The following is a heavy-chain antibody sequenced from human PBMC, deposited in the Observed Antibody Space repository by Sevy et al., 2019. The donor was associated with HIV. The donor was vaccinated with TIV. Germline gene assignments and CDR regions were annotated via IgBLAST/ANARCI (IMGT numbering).Heavy chain of an antibody. CDR3: AKDMASEGFDY. Sequence: GGSLRLSCAASGFTFSSSGIHWVRQAPGKGLEWVAIISYDGNYMYYADSVKGRFTISRGNSKNTLYLQMNSLRAEDTAVYYCAKDMASEGFDYWGQGTLVTVSS. V-gene: IGHV3-30*18. CDR1: GFTFSSSG. CDR2: ISYDGNYM. J-gene: IGHJ4*02. D-gene: IGHD3-10*01.